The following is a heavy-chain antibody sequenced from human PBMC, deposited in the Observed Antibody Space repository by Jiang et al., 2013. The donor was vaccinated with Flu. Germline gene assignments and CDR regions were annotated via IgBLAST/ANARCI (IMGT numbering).Heavy chain of an antibody. V-gene: IGHV3-48*01. D-gene: IGHD6-6*01. Sequence: AASGFTFNNYSMNWVRQAPGKGLEWVSYISSSSSFIYYADSVKGRFTISRDNAKNSLYLQMTSLRAEDTAVYYCVRDGNMETTRPNDWFHPWGQGTLVTVSS. CDR1: GFTFNNYS. CDR3: VRDGNMETTRPNDWFHP. J-gene: IGHJ5*02. CDR2: ISSSSSFI.